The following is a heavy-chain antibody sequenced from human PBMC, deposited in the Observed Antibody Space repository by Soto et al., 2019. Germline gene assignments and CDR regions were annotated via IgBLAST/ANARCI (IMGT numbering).Heavy chain of an antibody. D-gene: IGHD1-26*01. Sequence: QVQLVQSGAEVKKPGSSVKVSCKASGGTFSSYAISWVRQAPGQGLEWMGGIIPIFGTANYAQKFQGRVTITADESTSTAYMELSSLRSEDTAVDYCARAIVGATPASDAFDIWGQGTMVTVSS. CDR2: IIPIFGTA. V-gene: IGHV1-69*01. CDR1: GGTFSSYA. CDR3: ARAIVGATPASDAFDI. J-gene: IGHJ3*02.